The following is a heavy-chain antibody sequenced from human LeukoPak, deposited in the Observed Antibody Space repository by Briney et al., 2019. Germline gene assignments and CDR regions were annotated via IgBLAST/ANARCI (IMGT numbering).Heavy chain of an antibody. CDR2: INHSGST. V-gene: IGHV4-34*01. J-gene: IGHJ4*02. CDR3: ARGQPVVVFDY. D-gene: IGHD2-15*01. CDR1: GGSFSGYY. Sequence: SETLSLTCAVYGGSFSGYYWSWIRQPPGKGLEWIGEINHSGSTNYNPSLKSRVTISVDTSKNQFSLKLSSVTAADTAVYYRARGQPVVVFDYWGQGTLVTVSS.